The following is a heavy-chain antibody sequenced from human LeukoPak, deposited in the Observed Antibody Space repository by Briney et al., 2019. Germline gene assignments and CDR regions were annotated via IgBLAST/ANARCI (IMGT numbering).Heavy chain of an antibody. CDR2: INPNAGST. CDR3: ARGLYHLTTVATGGMTDV. D-gene: IGHD4-17*01. Sequence: ASVNVYYNASGYTFTSYNRHWVRQAPGQGLEWMGIINPNAGSTSYAQKFQGRVSMTRDTSTSTVYMELSSLRSEDTAVYYCARGLYHLTTVATGGMTDVLVQGTTVTVSS. CDR1: GYTFTSYN. J-gene: IGHJ6*02. V-gene: IGHV1-46*01.